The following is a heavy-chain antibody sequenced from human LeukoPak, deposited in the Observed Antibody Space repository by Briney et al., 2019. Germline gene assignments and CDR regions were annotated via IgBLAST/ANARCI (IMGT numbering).Heavy chain of an antibody. D-gene: IGHD3-10*01. V-gene: IGHV3-30*18. CDR1: GFTFSSCG. Sequence: PGGSLRLSCAASGFTFSSCGMHWVRQAPGKGLEWVAAITYDGDTTYFEDSVKGRFTISRDTSKSTLYLQMNSLGAEDTAVYYCVKEQGSGSYRTADYWGQGTLVTVSS. CDR3: VKEQGSGSYRTADY. CDR2: ITYDGDTT. J-gene: IGHJ4*02.